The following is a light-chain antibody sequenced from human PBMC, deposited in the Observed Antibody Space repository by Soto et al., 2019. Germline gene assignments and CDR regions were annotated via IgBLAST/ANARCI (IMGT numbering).Light chain of an antibody. CDR3: QQTSACPRT. J-gene: IGKJ1*01. Sequence: IQLTPSPSSRSASVGARVPFTCRASQGIGTYLVWYQQKSGKAPTVLIYASSTLHRGVPSRFSGGGAGTEFTLTISSLQPEDFASYYSQQTSACPRTFCQGTKVDNK. CDR1: QGIGTY. CDR2: ASS. V-gene: IGKV1-9*01.